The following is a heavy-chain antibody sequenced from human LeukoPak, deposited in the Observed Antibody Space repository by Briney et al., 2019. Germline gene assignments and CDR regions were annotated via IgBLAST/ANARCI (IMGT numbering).Heavy chain of an antibody. J-gene: IGHJ5*02. CDR1: GYSISSGYY. V-gene: IGHV4-38-2*02. CDR2: IYHSGST. Sequence: PSETLSLTCTVSGYSISSGYYWGWLRQPPGKGLEWIGSIYHSGSTYYNPSLESQVTISVDTSKNQFSLKLTSVTAADTAVYYCARGYSSSWYLNWFDPWGQGTLVTVSS. D-gene: IGHD6-13*01. CDR3: ARGYSSSWYLNWFDP.